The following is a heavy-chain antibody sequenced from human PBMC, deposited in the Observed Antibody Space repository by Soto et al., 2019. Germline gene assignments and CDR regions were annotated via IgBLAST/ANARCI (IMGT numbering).Heavy chain of an antibody. CDR1: GFTFSSYS. CDR3: ARPDSSGYYSYYYYGMDV. CDR2: ISSSSSTI. D-gene: IGHD3-22*01. Sequence: GGSLRLSCAASGFTFSSYSMNWVRQAPGKGLEWVSYISSSSSTIYYADSVKGRCTISRDNAKNSLYLQMNSLRDEDTAVYYCARPDSSGYYSYYYYGMDVWGQGTTVTVSS. J-gene: IGHJ6*02. V-gene: IGHV3-48*02.